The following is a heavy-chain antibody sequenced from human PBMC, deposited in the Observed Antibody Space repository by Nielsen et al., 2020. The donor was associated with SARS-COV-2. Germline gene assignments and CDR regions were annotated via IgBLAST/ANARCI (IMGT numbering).Heavy chain of an antibody. CDR1: GGSISSYY. Sequence: ESLKISCTVSGGSISSYYWGWIRQPPGKGLEWIGSIYYSGSTYYNPSLKSRVTISVDTSKNQFSLKLSSVTAADTAVYYCASPRPLKSYYDSSGYYYGAFDIWGQGTMVTVSS. V-gene: IGHV4-39*07. J-gene: IGHJ3*02. CDR2: IYYSGST. CDR3: ASPRPLKSYYDSSGYYYGAFDI. D-gene: IGHD3-22*01.